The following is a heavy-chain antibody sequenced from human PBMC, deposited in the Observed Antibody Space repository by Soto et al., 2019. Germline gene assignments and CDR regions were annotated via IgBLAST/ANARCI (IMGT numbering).Heavy chain of an antibody. CDR3: AREEIAARSFDY. CDR1: GYTFTGYY. V-gene: IGHV1-2*04. D-gene: IGHD6-6*01. J-gene: IGHJ4*02. CDR2: INPNSGGT. Sequence: SSVKVSCKASGYTFTGYYMHWVRQAPGQGLEWMGWINPNSGGTNYAQKFQGWVTMTRDTSISTAYMELSRLRSDETAVYYCAREEIAARSFDYWGQGTLVTVSS.